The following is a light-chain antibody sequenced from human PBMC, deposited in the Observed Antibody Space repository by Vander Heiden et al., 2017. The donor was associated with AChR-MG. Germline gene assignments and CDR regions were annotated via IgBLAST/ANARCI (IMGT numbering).Light chain of an antibody. CDR1: QDIRNA. Sequence: DIHMTQPPSSLSASVGDRVTLTCRASQDIRNALAWYQQKPGKAPALLLYATSRLQSGVPSRFSGGGSGTDFTLTISSLQPEDFATYVCQQYYVTPPTFGQGTKLEIK. CDR2: ATS. J-gene: IGKJ1*01. V-gene: IGKV1-NL1*01. CDR3: QQYYVTPPT.